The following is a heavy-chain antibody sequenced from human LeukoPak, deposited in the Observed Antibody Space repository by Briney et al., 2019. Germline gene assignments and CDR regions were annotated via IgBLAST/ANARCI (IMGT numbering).Heavy chain of an antibody. Sequence: PGGSLRLSCVASGLNFDDSAMHWVRQAPGKGLEWGSLISADGGSTFSADSVKGRFSISRDNSKNSLYLQMNSLRREDTAMYYCAKESGKFDYWGQGTLVAVSS. J-gene: IGHJ4*02. CDR3: AKESGKFDY. V-gene: IGHV3-43*02. CDR2: ISADGGST. CDR1: GLNFDDSA.